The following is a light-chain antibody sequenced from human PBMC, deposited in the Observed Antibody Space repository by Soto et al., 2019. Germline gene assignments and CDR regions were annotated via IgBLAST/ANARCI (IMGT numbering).Light chain of an antibody. V-gene: IGLV1-44*01. Sequence: QLVLTQPPSASGTPGQRVTISCSGSNSNIGTYTVNWYHHLPGTAPKLLIYSNNQRPSGVPDRFSGSKSGTSASLAISGLQSEDEADYYCAAWDDSLNGQWVFGGGTKLTVL. CDR1: NSNIGTYT. CDR2: SNN. CDR3: AAWDDSLNGQWV. J-gene: IGLJ3*02.